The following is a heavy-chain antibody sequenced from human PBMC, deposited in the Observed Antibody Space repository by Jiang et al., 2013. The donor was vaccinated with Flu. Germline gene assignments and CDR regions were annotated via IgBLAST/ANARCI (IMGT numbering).Heavy chain of an antibody. D-gene: IGHD3-22*01. Sequence: GAEVKKPGASVKVSCTASGFTFTRYYLHWVRQAPGQGLEWMGIINPSGDSTSYAQKFQGRVTVTRDTSTGTVYMELSSLRSEDTAVYYCASVFYYYDSRGYSPFDSWGQGTLVSVSS. V-gene: IGHV1-46*03. CDR2: INPSGDST. CDR1: GFTFTRYY. CDR3: ASVFYYYDSRGYSPFDS. J-gene: IGHJ4*02.